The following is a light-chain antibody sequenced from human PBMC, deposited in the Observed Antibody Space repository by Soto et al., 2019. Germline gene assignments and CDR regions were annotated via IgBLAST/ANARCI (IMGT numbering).Light chain of an antibody. CDR1: ESIRSSY. Sequence: EIVLTQSPGTLSLYPGERATLSCGASESIRSSYLAWYQQKPGQAPRLLIYGASRRATGIPDRFSGSGSGTDFTLTISRLEPEDFAVYYCQQYGISYTFGQGTKLEIK. CDR2: GAS. V-gene: IGKV3-20*01. J-gene: IGKJ2*01. CDR3: QQYGISYT.